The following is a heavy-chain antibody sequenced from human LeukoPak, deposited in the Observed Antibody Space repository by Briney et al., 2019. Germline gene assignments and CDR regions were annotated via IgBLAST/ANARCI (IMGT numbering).Heavy chain of an antibody. CDR2: TYTSGDN. CDR1: IDSHSLLY. D-gene: IGHD2-15*01. J-gene: IGHJ4*02. V-gene: IGHV4-4*07. Sequence: SETLSLICTVWIDSHSLLYSHCSRQPAGKALEWIGRTYTSGDNNYNTSLYSRASASVDTSKKQFYLSMRDVTASYTARYYFASGGSSGSLAHWGPGTLVTVSS. CDR3: ASGGSSGSLAH.